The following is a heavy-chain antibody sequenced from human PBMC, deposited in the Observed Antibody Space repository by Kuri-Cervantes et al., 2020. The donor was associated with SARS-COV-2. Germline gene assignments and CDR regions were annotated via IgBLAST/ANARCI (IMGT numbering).Heavy chain of an antibody. D-gene: IGHD1-1*01. CDR2: IWYGGSNK. V-gene: IGHV3-33*08. CDR1: GFTFSSYS. J-gene: IGHJ4*02. Sequence: GESLKISCAASGFTFSSYSMNWVRQAPGKGLEWVAVIWYGGSNKYYADSVKGRFTISRDNSKNTLYLQMNSLRAEDTAVYYCARDQAGTIDYWGQGTLVTVSS. CDR3: ARDQAGTIDY.